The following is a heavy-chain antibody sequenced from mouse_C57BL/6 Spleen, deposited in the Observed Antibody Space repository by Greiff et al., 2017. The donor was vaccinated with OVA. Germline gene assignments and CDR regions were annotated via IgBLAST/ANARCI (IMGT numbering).Heavy chain of an antibody. CDR3: VRQRSGDYFDY. V-gene: IGHV10-1*01. CDR2: IRSKSNNYAT. Sequence: EVKVEESGGGLVQPKGSLKLSCAASGFSFNTYAMNWVRQAPGKGLEWVARIRSKSNNYATYYADSVKDRFTISRDDSESMLYLQMNNLKTEDTAMYYCVRQRSGDYFDYWGQGTTLTVSS. J-gene: IGHJ2*01. CDR1: GFSFNTYA.